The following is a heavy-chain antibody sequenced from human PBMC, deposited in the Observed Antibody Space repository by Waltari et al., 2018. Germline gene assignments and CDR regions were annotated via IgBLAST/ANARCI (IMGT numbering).Heavy chain of an antibody. V-gene: IGHV4-4*02. CDR3: ARDRGRGIYLDT. CDR1: GDSMSSSYW. CDR2: INRSGRT. D-gene: IGHD2-15*01. J-gene: IGHJ4*02. Sequence: QLQLQQSGPGLVKPSEFLSLTCTVSGDSMSSSYWWRWVRQSPKKGLEWIGQINRSGRTNYHPAFESRVIVSIDSSNNQFSLKLLSATAADTAVYYCARDRGRGIYLDTWGQGTLVTVSP.